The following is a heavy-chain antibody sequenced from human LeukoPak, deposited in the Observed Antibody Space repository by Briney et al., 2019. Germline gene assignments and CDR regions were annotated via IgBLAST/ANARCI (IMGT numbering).Heavy chain of an antibody. D-gene: IGHD3-22*01. CDR1: GGSINSHF. Sequence: SETLSLTCTVSGGSINSHFWSWIRQPPGKGLEWIGYIHNSGRTKYNPSLQSRVTISLDTSESNFSLKLTSVTAADTAVYYCARLFDNDSSGHPDTFDMWGQGTVVIVSP. CDR2: IHNSGRT. J-gene: IGHJ3*02. V-gene: IGHV4-59*11. CDR3: ARLFDNDSSGHPDTFDM.